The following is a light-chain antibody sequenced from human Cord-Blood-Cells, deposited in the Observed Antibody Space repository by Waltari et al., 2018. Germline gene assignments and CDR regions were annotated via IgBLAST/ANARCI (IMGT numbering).Light chain of an antibody. Sequence: QSALPQPAPVSGSPGQSITISCTGTSSDGGAYKEGSWYQQPPGKAPKLMIYDFSKRPSGVSNLFSGSKSGNTASLTISGLQAEDEADYYCSSYTSSSTWVFGGGTKLTVL. CDR1: SSDGGAYKE. V-gene: IGLV2-14*01. CDR3: SSYTSSSTWV. J-gene: IGLJ3*02. CDR2: DFS.